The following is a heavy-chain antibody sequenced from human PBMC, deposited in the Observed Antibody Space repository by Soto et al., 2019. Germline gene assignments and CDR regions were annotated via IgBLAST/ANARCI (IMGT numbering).Heavy chain of an antibody. Sequence: EVQLLESGGGLVQPGGSLRLSCAASGFTFSSYAMSWVRQAPGKGLEWVSAISGSGGSTYYADSVKGRFTISRDNSQNTLYLQMNSLRAEDTAVYYCAKDSDYGDYDSSGQSWYYFDYWGQGTLVTVSS. V-gene: IGHV3-23*01. J-gene: IGHJ4*02. D-gene: IGHD4-17*01. CDR1: GFTFSSYA. CDR3: AKDSDYGDYDSSGQSWYYFDY. CDR2: ISGSGGST.